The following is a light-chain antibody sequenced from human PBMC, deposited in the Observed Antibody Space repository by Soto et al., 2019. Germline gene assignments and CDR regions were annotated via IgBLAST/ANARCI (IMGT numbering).Light chain of an antibody. V-gene: IGKV1-5*03. CDR2: KAS. Sequence: IQMTRSPSTLSGSVGDRFTITCRASQTISSWLAWYQQKPGKAPKLLIYKASTLKSGVPSRFSGSGSGTEFTLTISSLQPDDFATYYCQHYNSYSEAFGQGTKVDI. CDR3: QHYNSYSEA. J-gene: IGKJ1*01. CDR1: QTISSW.